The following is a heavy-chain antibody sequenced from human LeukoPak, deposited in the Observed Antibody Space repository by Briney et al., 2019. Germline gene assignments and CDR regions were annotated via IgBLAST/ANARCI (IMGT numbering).Heavy chain of an antibody. CDR1: GGSISSYY. CDR2: IYYSGST. J-gene: IGHJ6*03. D-gene: IGHD2-15*01. CDR3: ARDRGVVVAEYYMDV. Sequence: PSETQSLTCTVSGGSISSYYWSWIRQPPGKGLEWIGYIYYSGSTNYNPSLKSRVTIPVDTSKNQFSLKLSSVTAADTAVYYCARDRGVVVAEYYMDVWGKGTTVTVSS. V-gene: IGHV4-59*01.